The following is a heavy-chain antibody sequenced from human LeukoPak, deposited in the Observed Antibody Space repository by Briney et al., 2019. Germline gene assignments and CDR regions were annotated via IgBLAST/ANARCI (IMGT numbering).Heavy chain of an antibody. CDR2: INHSGST. CDR3: ARGLGIAAAEN. J-gene: IGHJ4*02. CDR1: GGSFSGYY. Sequence: SETLSLTCAVYGGSFSGYYWSWICQPPGKGLEWIGEINHSGSTNYNPSLKSRVTISVDTSKNQFSLKLNSVTAADTAVYYCARGLGIAAAENWGQGTLVTVSS. D-gene: IGHD6-13*01. V-gene: IGHV4-34*01.